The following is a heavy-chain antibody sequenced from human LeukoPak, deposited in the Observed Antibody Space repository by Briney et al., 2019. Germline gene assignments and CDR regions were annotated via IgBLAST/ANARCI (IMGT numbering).Heavy chain of an antibody. Sequence: SETLSLTCAVYGGSFSGYYWSWIRQPPGKGLEWTGEINHSGSTNYNPPLKSRVTISVDTSKNQFSLKLSSVTAADTAVYYCAEYYDSSGVIWGQGTMVTVSS. CDR1: GGSFSGYY. CDR2: INHSGST. J-gene: IGHJ3*02. CDR3: AEYYDSSGVI. V-gene: IGHV4-34*01. D-gene: IGHD3-22*01.